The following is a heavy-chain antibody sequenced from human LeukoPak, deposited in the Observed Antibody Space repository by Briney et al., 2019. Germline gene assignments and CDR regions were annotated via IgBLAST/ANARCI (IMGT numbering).Heavy chain of an antibody. Sequence: GGSLRLSCAASGFTLSSYRMSWVRQAPGKGVEGVANIKQDGSEQYYVDSVKGRFTISRDNAKNSLYLQTTSLRAEDTALYYCARDRPTTAIAPLDYWGQGTLVTVSS. CDR3: ARDRPTTAIAPLDY. CDR2: IKQDGSEQ. CDR1: GFTLSSYR. D-gene: IGHD2-21*01. V-gene: IGHV3-7*01. J-gene: IGHJ4*02.